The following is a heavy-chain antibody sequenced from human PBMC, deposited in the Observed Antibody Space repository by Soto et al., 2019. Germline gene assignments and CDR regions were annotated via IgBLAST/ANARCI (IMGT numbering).Heavy chain of an antibody. D-gene: IGHD4-17*01. CDR3: AGTTVTTIMDY. J-gene: IGHJ4*02. CDR2: IYYSGST. Sequence: PSETLSLTCTVSGGSISSYYWSWIRQPPGKGLEWIGYIYYSGSTNYNPSLKSRVTISVDTSKNQFSLKLSSVTAADTAVYYCAGTTVTTIMDYWGQGTLVTVSS. CDR1: GGSISSYY. V-gene: IGHV4-59*08.